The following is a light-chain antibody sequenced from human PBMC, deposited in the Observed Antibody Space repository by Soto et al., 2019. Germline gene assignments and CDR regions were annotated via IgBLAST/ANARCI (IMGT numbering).Light chain of an antibody. CDR3: QHYGRSPLMYT. J-gene: IGKJ2*01. CDR1: QSLTTNY. CDR2: CAS. Sequence: EIALTQSPGALSLSPGDRVTLSCRASQSLTTNYLAWYQQKPGQAPRLLIYCASNRATGVPDRFSGSGSGTDFTLTITRLEPEDFAVYYCQHYGRSPLMYTFGQGTKLGVK. V-gene: IGKV3-20*01.